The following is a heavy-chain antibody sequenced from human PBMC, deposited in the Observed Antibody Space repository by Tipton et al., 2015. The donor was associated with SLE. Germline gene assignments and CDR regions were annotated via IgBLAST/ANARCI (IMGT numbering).Heavy chain of an antibody. D-gene: IGHD5-24*01. CDR1: GGSISSYY. CDR3: AREVNGYPNPDAFDI. CDR2: IYYSGST. V-gene: IGHV4-59*01. J-gene: IGHJ3*02. Sequence: TLSLTCTVSGGSISSYYWSWIRQPPGKGLGWIGYIYYSGSTNYNPSLKSRVTISVDTSKNQFSLKLSSVTAADTAVYYCAREVNGYPNPDAFDIWGQGTMVTVSS.